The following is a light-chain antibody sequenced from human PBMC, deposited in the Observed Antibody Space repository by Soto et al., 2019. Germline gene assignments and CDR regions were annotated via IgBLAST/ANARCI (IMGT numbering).Light chain of an antibody. V-gene: IGKV3D-20*01. CDR1: QSVSSSY. CDR3: QPYGNSPYT. Sequence: EIVLTQSPATLSLSPGERATLSCGASQSVSSSYLAWNQQKPGLAPRLLIYDAYSRSTGIPERCRGSGSGTDFPLTISRLEPADVAVYYCQPYGNSPYTFGQETKLEIK. CDR2: DAY. J-gene: IGKJ2*01.